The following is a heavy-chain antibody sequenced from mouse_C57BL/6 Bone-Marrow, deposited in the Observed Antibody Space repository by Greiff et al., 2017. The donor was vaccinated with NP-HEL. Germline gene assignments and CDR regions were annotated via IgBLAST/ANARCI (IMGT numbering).Heavy chain of an antibody. J-gene: IGHJ1*03. CDR1: GYTFTSYW. V-gene: IGHV1-55*01. Sequence: QVQLQQPGAELVKPGASVKMSCKASGYTFTSYWITWVKQRPGQGLEWIGDIYPGSGSTNYNEKFKSKATLTVDTSSSTAYMQLSSLTSEDSAVYYCARSDLLWNHNYYWYFDVWGTGTTVTVSS. D-gene: IGHD2-1*01. CDR3: ARSDLLWNHNYYWYFDV. CDR2: IYPGSGST.